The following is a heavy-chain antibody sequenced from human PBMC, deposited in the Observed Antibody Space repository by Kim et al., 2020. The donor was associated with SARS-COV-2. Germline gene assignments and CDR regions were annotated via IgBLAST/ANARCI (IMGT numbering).Heavy chain of an antibody. J-gene: IGHJ4*02. D-gene: IGHD3-22*01. CDR3: ARAPIVVVITHFDY. V-gene: IGHV4-31*02. Sequence: PSLKSRVTKSVDTSKNQFSLKLSSVTAADTAVYSCARAPIVVVITHFDYWGQGTLVTVPS.